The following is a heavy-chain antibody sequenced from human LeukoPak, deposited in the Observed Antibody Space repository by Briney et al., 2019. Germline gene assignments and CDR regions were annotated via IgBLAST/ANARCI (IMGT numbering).Heavy chain of an antibody. D-gene: IGHD4-23*01. CDR2: IHGDGRTT. J-gene: IGHJ4*02. CDR3: ARGGNPRDGPDY. CDR1: GFTFSSYW. Sequence: GGSLRLSCAASGFTFSSYWIHWVRQVPGKGLVWVSRIHGDGRTTTYADSVKGRFSISRDNSKNTLYLQMNSLGAEDTAVYYCARGGNPRDGPDYWGQGTLVTVSS. V-gene: IGHV3-74*01.